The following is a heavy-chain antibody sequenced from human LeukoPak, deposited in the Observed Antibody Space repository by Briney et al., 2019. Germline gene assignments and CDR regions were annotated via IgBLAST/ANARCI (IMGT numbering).Heavy chain of an antibody. Sequence: PSETLSLTCSVSGASISNYYWSWIRQPPGKGLEWIGYIYYSGSTNYNPSLKSRVTISTDTSKNQFSLKLSSVTAADTAVYYCARESSSWSRYWYFDLWGRGTLVTVSS. J-gene: IGHJ2*01. CDR2: IYYSGST. V-gene: IGHV4-59*01. D-gene: IGHD6-13*01. CDR3: ARESSSWSRYWYFDL. CDR1: GASISNYY.